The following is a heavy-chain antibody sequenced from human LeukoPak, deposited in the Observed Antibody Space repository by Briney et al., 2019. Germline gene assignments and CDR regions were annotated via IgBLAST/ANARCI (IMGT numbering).Heavy chain of an antibody. CDR2: IDGSDGAS. CDR3: VRDGGVSGYDLLDY. D-gene: IGHD5-12*01. V-gene: IGHV3-23*01. Sequence: GGSLRLSCAASGFRFSSYVMSWVRQAPGKGLEYVSSIDGSDGASYYADSVKGRFTISRDNSKNTLFLQMNSLRVEDTAVYYCVRDGGVSGYDLLDYWGQGTLVTVSS. CDR1: GFRFSSYV. J-gene: IGHJ4*02.